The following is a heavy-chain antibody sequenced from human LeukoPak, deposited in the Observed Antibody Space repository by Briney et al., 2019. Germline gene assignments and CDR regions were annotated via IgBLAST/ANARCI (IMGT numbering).Heavy chain of an antibody. CDR3: ARGGVGLFYY. CDR1: GGSISSYY. Sequence: SETLSLTCTVSGGSISSYYWSWIRQPPGKGLEWIGSIYYSGSTYYNPSLKSRVTTSVDTSKNQFSLKLSSVTAADTAMYYCARGGVGLFYYWGQGTLVTVSS. J-gene: IGHJ4*02. D-gene: IGHD1-26*01. V-gene: IGHV4-59*12. CDR2: IYYSGST.